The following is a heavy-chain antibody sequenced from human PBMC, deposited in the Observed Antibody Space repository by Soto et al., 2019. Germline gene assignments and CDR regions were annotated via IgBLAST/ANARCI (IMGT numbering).Heavy chain of an antibody. Sequence: SETLSLTCTVSGGSISSYYCGWIRQPPGKGLEWXGYXXYXGXXXYXXSLKSRVTISVDTSKNQFSLTLSSVTAADTAVYYCARDNFNYAGLDYWGQGTLVTASS. CDR3: ARDNFNYAGLDY. CDR2: XXYXGXX. D-gene: IGHD1-7*01. J-gene: IGHJ4*02. CDR1: GGSISSYY. V-gene: IGHV4-59*01.